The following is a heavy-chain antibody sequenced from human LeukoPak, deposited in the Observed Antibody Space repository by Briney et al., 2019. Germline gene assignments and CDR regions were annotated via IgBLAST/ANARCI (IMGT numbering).Heavy chain of an antibody. Sequence: ASVKVSCKAYGYTFTSYGISWVRQAPGQGLEWMGWISAYNGNTNYAQKLQGRVTMTTDTSTSTAYMGLRSLRSDDTAVYYCARVPLVAAGTRNWFDPWGQGTLVTVSS. V-gene: IGHV1-18*01. CDR1: GYTFTSYG. CDR2: ISAYNGNT. CDR3: ARVPLVAAGTRNWFDP. D-gene: IGHD6-13*01. J-gene: IGHJ5*02.